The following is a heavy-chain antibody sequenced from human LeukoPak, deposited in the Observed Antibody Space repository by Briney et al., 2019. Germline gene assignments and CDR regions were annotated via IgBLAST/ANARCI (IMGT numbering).Heavy chain of an antibody. D-gene: IGHD3-22*01. Sequence: PGGSLRLSCAASGFTFSSYAMSWVRQAPGKGLEWVSAISGSGGSTYYADSVKGRFTISRDNSKNTLYLQRNSLRAEDTAVYYCAKDGSYYYDSSGYYQFDYWGQGTLVTVSS. CDR2: ISGSGGST. CDR3: AKDGSYYYDSSGYYQFDY. V-gene: IGHV3-23*01. CDR1: GFTFSSYA. J-gene: IGHJ4*02.